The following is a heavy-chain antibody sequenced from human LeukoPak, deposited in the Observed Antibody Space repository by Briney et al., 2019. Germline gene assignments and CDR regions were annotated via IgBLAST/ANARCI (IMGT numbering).Heavy chain of an antibody. V-gene: IGHV3-30*02. CDR2: IRYDGSNK. CDR3: AKRGYSSSWNFDS. D-gene: IGHD6-13*01. CDR1: GFTFSTCG. J-gene: IGHJ4*02. Sequence: GGSLRLSCAASGFTFSTCGMHWVRQAPGKRLEWVAFIRYDGSNKYYADSVKGRFTIARDNSKNTVSLQMNSLRPEDTAVYYCAKRGYSSSWNFDSWGQGTLVTVSS.